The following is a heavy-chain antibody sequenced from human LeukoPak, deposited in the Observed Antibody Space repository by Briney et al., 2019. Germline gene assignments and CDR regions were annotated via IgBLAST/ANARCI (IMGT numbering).Heavy chain of an antibody. CDR2: ISSSSSYI. V-gene: IGHV3-21*01. CDR1: GFTFSSYS. Sequence: GGSLRLSCAASGFTFSSYSMNWVRQAPGKGLEWVSSISSSSSYIYYADSVKGRFTISRDNAKNSLYLQMNSLRAEDTAVYYCARGACSSTSCYTTNGVAAAGNVNYWGQGTLVTVSS. D-gene: IGHD2-2*02. J-gene: IGHJ4*02. CDR3: ARGACSSTSCYTTNGVAAAGNVNY.